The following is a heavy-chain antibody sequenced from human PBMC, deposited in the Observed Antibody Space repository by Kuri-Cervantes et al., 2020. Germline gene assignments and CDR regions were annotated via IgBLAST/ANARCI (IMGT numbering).Heavy chain of an antibody. D-gene: IGHD4-17*01. CDR1: GGSISSYY. CDR2: IFCSGST. Sequence: SETLSLTCTVSGGSISSYYWSWIRQSPGKGLEWIDYIFCSGSTYYNPSLKSRVTMSVDTSKNQFSLKLSSVSAADTAVYYCARGPTATTDYWGQGILVTVSS. V-gene: IGHV4-59*01. J-gene: IGHJ4*02. CDR3: ARGPTATTDY.